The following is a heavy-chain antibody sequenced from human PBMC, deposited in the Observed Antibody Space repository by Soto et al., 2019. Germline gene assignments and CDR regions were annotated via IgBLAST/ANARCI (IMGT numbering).Heavy chain of an antibody. V-gene: IGHV4-30-4*01. J-gene: IGHJ5*02. CDR1: GSSVDSVNHY. D-gene: IGHD6-6*01. Sequence: SETLSLTCSVSGSSVDSVNHYWSWIRQSPGKGLEWIGYIYSGENTYYNPSLKSRVKILVDKSRNQFSLRLSSMTAADTAVYFCATSEYSSLSINWFDPWGPGTLVTVSS. CDR2: IYSGENT. CDR3: ATSEYSSLSINWFDP.